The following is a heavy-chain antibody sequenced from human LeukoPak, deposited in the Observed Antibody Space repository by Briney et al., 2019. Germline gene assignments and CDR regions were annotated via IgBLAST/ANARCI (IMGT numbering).Heavy chain of an antibody. CDR2: ISWNSNNI. CDR3: AKDRTNSLSPCFDP. Sequence: GRSLRLSCAASGFTFDDYAMHWVRQAPGKGLEWASGISWNSNNIDYADSVKGRFTISRDNAKNSLYLQMNSLRAEDTALYYCAKDRTNSLSPCFDPWGQGTLVTVSS. CDR1: GFTFDDYA. D-gene: IGHD4-23*01. V-gene: IGHV3-9*01. J-gene: IGHJ5*02.